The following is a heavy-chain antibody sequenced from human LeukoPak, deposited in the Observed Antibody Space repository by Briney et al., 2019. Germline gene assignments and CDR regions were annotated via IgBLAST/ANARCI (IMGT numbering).Heavy chain of an antibody. CDR1: GFTFSSYA. J-gene: IGHJ5*02. CDR3: ARVAGWHWFDP. D-gene: IGHD6-19*01. Sequence: GGSLRLSCAASGFTFSSYAMHWVRQAPGKGLEGCSVIYSGGSTYYGDSVKGRFTIYRDNSKNTVYLQMNNMRVDDTAVYYCARVAGWHWFDPWGQGTLVTVSS. V-gene: IGHV3-53*01. CDR2: IYSGGST.